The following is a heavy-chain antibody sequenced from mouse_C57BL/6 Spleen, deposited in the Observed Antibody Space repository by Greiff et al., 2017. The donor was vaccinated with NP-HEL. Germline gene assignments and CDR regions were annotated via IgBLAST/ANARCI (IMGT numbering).Heavy chain of an antibody. Sequence: VQLQQSGPGLVKPSQSLSLTCTVTGYSITSGYDWHWIRHFPGNKLEWMGYISNSGSTNYNPSLKSRISLTHDTSKNHFFLKLNSVTTEDTATYYWARYGYDGWDFDVWGTGTTVTVSS. CDR1: GYSITSGYD. J-gene: IGHJ1*03. CDR2: ISNSGST. V-gene: IGHV3-1*01. CDR3: ARYGYDGWDFDV. D-gene: IGHD2-14*01.